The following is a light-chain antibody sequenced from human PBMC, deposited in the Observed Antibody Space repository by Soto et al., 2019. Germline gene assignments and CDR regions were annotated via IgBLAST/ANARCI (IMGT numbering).Light chain of an antibody. Sequence: QSVLTQAPSASGTPGQRVSISCSGSSSNIGTNPVYWHQHLPGTAPKLLIYSDNQRPSGVPDRFFGSKSGTSASLAISGLQSEDEADYYCVAWDDSLNGWVFGGGTKLTVL. V-gene: IGLV1-44*01. CDR1: SSNIGTNP. CDR2: SDN. CDR3: VAWDDSLNGWV. J-gene: IGLJ3*02.